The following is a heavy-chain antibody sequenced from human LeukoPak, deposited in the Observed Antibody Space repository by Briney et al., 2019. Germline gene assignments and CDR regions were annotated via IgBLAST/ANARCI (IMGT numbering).Heavy chain of an antibody. D-gene: IGHD6-19*01. Sequence: SVKVSCKASGGTFSSYAISWVRQAPGQGLEWMGGIIPIFGTANYAQKFQGRVTMTRNTSISTAYMELSSLRSGDTAVYYCARDAGSSGWYSYYYYYYGMDVWGQGTTVTVSS. CDR2: IIPIFGTA. J-gene: IGHJ6*02. V-gene: IGHV1-69*05. CDR3: ARDAGSSGWYSYYYYYYGMDV. CDR1: GGTFSSYA.